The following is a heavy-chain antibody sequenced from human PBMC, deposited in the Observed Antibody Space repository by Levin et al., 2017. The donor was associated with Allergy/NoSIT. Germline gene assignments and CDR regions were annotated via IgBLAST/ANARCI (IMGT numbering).Heavy chain of an antibody. CDR2: INPNSGGT. J-gene: IGHJ5*02. CDR3: ARGVRVRGVIIRSWFDP. D-gene: IGHD3-10*01. Sequence: ASVKVSCKASGYTFTGYYMHWVRQAPGQGLEWMGWINPNSGGTNYAQKFQGRVTMTRDTSISTAYMELSRLRSDDTAVYYCARGVRVRGVIIRSWFDPWGQGTLVTVSS. CDR1: GYTFTGYY. V-gene: IGHV1-2*02.